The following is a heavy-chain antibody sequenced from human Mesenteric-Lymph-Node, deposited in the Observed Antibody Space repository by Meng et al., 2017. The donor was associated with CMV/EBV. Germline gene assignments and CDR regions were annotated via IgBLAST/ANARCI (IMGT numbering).Heavy chain of an antibody. CDR2: INHSGST. D-gene: IGHD2-2*02. CDR1: GGSFSGSY. J-gene: IGHJ6*02. CDR3: AGYCSSTSCYTASPIAAAVGGMDV. V-gene: IGHV4-34*01. Sequence: SQTLSLTCAVYGGSFSGSYWSWIRQPPGKGLEWIGEINHSGSTNYNPSLKSRVTISVDTSKNQFSLKLSSVTAADTAVYYCAGYCSSTSCYTASPIAAAVGGMDVWGQGTTVTVSS.